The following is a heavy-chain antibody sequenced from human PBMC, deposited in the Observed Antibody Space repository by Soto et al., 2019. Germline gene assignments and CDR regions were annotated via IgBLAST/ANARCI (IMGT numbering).Heavy chain of an antibody. Sequence: SETLSLTCTVSGGSISSGGYYWSWIRQHPGKGLEWIGYIYYSGSTYYNPSLKSRVTISVDTSKNQFSLKLSSVTAADTAVYYCARAGYDFWSGYYSYMDVWGKGTTVTVSS. CDR3: ARAGYDFWSGYYSYMDV. D-gene: IGHD3-3*01. CDR2: IYYSGST. V-gene: IGHV4-31*03. CDR1: GGSISSGGYY. J-gene: IGHJ6*03.